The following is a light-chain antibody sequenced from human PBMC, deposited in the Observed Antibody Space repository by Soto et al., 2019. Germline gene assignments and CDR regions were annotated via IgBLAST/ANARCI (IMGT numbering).Light chain of an antibody. J-gene: IGLJ3*02. CDR1: SSDVGNYNY. CDR3: SSYAGNNNFVV. V-gene: IGLV2-8*01. Sequence: QSALTQPPSASGSPGQSVTISCTGTSSDVGNYNYVSWFQHHPGKVPKLLIYEVTKRPSGVPDRFSGSKSGNTASLTVSGLQVEDEADYYCSSYAGNNNFVVFGGGTKLTVL. CDR2: EVT.